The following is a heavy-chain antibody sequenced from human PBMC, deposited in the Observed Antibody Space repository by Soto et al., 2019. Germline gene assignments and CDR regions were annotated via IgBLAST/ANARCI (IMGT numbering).Heavy chain of an antibody. CDR2: ISYSGST. Sequence: QVQLQESGPGLVKPSQTLSLTCIVSGGSISSGNYYWSWIRQPPGKGLEWIGFISYSGSTYYSTSLKSRVTISVDTSKSQFSLNLSFVTAADTAVYYCSTMGTPATGLYFFDYWGQGSLVTVSS. V-gene: IGHV4-30-4*01. J-gene: IGHJ4*02. D-gene: IGHD2-15*01. CDR3: STMGTPATGLYFFDY. CDR1: GGSISSGNYY.